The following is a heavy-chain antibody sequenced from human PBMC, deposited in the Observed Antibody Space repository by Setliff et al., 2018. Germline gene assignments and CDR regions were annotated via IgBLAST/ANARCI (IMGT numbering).Heavy chain of an antibody. CDR1: GVSISSHY. CDR3: ARLRKSTPHWYFDR. J-gene: IGHJ2*01. V-gene: IGHV4-59*11. CDR2: IYYTGST. Sequence: SETLSLTCTVSGVSISSHYWSWVRQPPGKGLECIGDIYYTGSTKYNPSLWSRLTMSIDTSKKQFSLRLTSVSAADTAVYYCARLRKSTPHWYFDRWGRGTLVTVSS.